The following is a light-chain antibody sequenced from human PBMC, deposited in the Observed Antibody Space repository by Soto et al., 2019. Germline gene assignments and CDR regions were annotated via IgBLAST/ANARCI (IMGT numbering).Light chain of an antibody. Sequence: QSVLTQPASVSGSPGQSITISCTGTSSDVGGYNYVSWYQQYPGKAPKLMIYEVSNRPSGVSNRFSGSKSGNTASLTISGLQAEDEADYYCSSYTSSSTLYVFGTGTQLTVL. CDR3: SSYTSSSTLYV. CDR1: SSDVGGYNY. J-gene: IGLJ1*01. V-gene: IGLV2-14*01. CDR2: EVS.